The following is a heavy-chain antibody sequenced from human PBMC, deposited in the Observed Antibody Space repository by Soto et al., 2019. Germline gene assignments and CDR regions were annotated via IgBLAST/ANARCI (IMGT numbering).Heavy chain of an antibody. CDR3: AREGVPAAAKVSAWFDP. CDR1: GFTFSSYS. V-gene: IGHV3-48*01. J-gene: IGHJ5*02. D-gene: IGHD2-2*01. CDR2: ISSSSSTI. Sequence: GGSLRLSCAASGFTFSSYSMNWVRQAPGKGLEWVSYISSSSSTIYYADSVKGRFTISRDNAKNSLYLQMNSLRAEDTAVYYCAREGVPAAAKVSAWFDPWGQGTLVTVSS.